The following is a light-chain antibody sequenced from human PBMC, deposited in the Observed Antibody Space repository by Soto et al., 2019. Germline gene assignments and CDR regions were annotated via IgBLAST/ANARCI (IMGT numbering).Light chain of an antibody. J-gene: IGKJ2*01. CDR1: QSISNS. CDR3: QQYNNWPPRT. CDR2: GAS. V-gene: IGKV3-15*01. Sequence: EIVMTQSPASLSVSPGKTATLSCRASQSISNSLAWYQQKPGQAPSLLIYGASTRATGIPARFSGSGSGTELTLTISSLQSEDSALYYCQQYNNWPPRTFGQGTKLEIK.